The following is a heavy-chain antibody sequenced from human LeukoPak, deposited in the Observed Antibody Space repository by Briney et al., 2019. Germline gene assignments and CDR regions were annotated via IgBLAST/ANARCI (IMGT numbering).Heavy chain of an antibody. CDR1: GFTFSKYA. CDR2: ISSSTLKI. V-gene: IGHV3-23*01. D-gene: IGHD6-19*01. CDR3: ARGARIAVAGTSFDY. Sequence: GGSLRLSCAASGFTFSKYAMTWVRQAPGKGLEWVSAISSSTLKIYYADSVKGRFTISRDNSKNTLYLQMNSVRAEDTAVYYCARGARIAVAGTSFDYWGQGTLVTVSS. J-gene: IGHJ4*02.